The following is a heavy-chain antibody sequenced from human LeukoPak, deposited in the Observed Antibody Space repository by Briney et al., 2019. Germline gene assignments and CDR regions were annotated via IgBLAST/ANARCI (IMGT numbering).Heavy chain of an antibody. Sequence: PSETLSLTCTVSGGSISSGDYYWSWIRQPPGKGLEWIGYIYYSGGTDYNPSLKSRVSISVDTSKSQFSLRLSSVTAADTAVYYCAREREYSGYGSGGIVDYWGRGTLVTVSS. CDR2: IYYSGGT. J-gene: IGHJ4*02. CDR3: AREREYSGYGSGGIVDY. V-gene: IGHV4-30-4*01. CDR1: GGSISSGDYY. D-gene: IGHD5-12*01.